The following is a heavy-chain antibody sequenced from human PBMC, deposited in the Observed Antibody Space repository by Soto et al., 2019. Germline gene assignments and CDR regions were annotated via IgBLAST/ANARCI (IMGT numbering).Heavy chain of an antibody. V-gene: IGHV3-30*18. D-gene: IGHD1-20*01. Sequence: GGSLILSCAASGVTFSSYGMHWVRQAPGKGLEWVAVISYDGSNKYYADSVKGRFTISRDNSKNTLYLQMNSLRAEDTAVYYCAKGISGSSPTYYYYYYLAFRGKGTTVPVSS. J-gene: IGHJ6*03. CDR3: AKGISGSSPTYYYYYYLAF. CDR1: GVTFSSYG. CDR2: ISYDGSNK.